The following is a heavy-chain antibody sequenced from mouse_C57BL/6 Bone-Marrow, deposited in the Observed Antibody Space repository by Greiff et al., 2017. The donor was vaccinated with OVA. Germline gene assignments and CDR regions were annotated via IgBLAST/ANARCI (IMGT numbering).Heavy chain of an antibody. CDR2: IDPETGGT. D-gene: IGHD1-1*01. CDR3: RRSTVVATDY. Sequence: QVQLKESGAELVRPGASVTLSCKASGYTFTDYEMHWVKQTPVHGLEWIGAIDPETGGTAYNQKFKGKAILTADKSSSTAYMELRSLTSEDSAVYNGRRSTVVATDYGGQGTTLTVSS. J-gene: IGHJ2*01. V-gene: IGHV1-15*01. CDR1: GYTFTDYE.